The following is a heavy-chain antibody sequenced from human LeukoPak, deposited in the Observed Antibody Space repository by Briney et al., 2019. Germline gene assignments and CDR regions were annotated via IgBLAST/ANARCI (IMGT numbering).Heavy chain of an antibody. CDR3: AKGSVREGYSSSWYDENDAFDI. CDR1: GFTFSSCG. Sequence: PGRSLRLSCAASGFTFSSCGMHWVRQAPGKGLEGVAVISYDGSNKYYADSVKGRFTISRDNSKNTLYLQMNSLRAEDRAVYYCAKGSVREGYSSSWYDENDAFDIWGQGTMVTVSS. D-gene: IGHD6-13*01. V-gene: IGHV3-30*18. CDR2: ISYDGSNK. J-gene: IGHJ3*02.